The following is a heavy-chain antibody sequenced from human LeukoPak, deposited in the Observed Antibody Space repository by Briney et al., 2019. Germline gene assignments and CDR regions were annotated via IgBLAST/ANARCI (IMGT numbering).Heavy chain of an antibody. Sequence: SETLSLTCAVYGGSFSGYYWSWIRQPPGKGLEWIGEINHSGSTNYNPSLKSRVTISVDTSKNQFSLKLSSVSAADTAVYYCARRRRGSGWYVYWGQGTLVTVSS. CDR3: ARRRRGSGWYVY. D-gene: IGHD6-19*01. CDR1: GGSFSGYY. V-gene: IGHV4-34*01. CDR2: INHSGST. J-gene: IGHJ4*02.